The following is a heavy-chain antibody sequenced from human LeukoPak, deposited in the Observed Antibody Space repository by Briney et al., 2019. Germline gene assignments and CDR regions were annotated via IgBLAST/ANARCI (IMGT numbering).Heavy chain of an antibody. CDR1: GFTFSNYW. D-gene: IGHD6-19*01. V-gene: IGHV3-7*04. Sequence: GGSLRLSCAASGFTFSNYWMSWARQAPGKRLEWVASIKQDGSEKYYVDSVKGRFTISRDNAKNSLYLQINSLRAEDTAVYYSARYRSAGWYLTPGFDPWGQGTLVTVSS. CDR2: IKQDGSEK. J-gene: IGHJ5*02. CDR3: ARYRSAGWYLTPGFDP.